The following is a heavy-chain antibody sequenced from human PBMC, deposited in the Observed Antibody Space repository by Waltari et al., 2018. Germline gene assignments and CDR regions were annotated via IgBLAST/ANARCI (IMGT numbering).Heavy chain of an antibody. CDR2: SNPNSGGT. J-gene: IGHJ5*02. CDR3: ARIDRPYGSGSYTWFDP. Sequence: QVQLVQSGAEVKKPGASVKVSCKASGYTFTGYYMHWVRQAPGQGLECMAWSNPNSGGTNHALKFQGRVTMTRDTSISTAYMELSRLRSDDTAVYYCARIDRPYGSGSYTWFDPWGQGTLVTVSS. CDR1: GYTFTGYY. D-gene: IGHD3-10*01. V-gene: IGHV1-2*02.